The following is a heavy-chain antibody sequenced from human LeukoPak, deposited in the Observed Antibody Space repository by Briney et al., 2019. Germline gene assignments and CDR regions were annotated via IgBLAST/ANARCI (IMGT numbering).Heavy chain of an antibody. J-gene: IGHJ4*02. D-gene: IGHD3-22*01. CDR3: AKGGSASYDSSVSYLRNYFDY. Sequence: PGGSLSLSCAVSGFTFSSYAMSWVRQAPGRGLEWVSTISGSAANTYYADSVKGRFTISRDNSKNTLYLQMNSLRAEDTAVYYCAKGGSASYDSSVSYLRNYFDYWCQGTLVTVSS. CDR1: GFTFSSYA. V-gene: IGHV3-23*01. CDR2: ISGSAANT.